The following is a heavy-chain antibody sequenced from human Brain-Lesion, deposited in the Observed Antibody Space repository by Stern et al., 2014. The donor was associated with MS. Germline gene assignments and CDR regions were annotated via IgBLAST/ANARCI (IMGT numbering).Heavy chain of an antibody. CDR1: GDSISSGSYY. CDR3: ARAGMKLDY. J-gene: IGHJ4*02. Sequence: QVQLQQWGPGLVKPSQTLSLTCTVSGDSISSGSYYWSWIRQHPGKGLEWIGYIYHSGTTFYNPSLKSRVTISVDTSKNQFSLKLSSVTAADTAVYYCARAGMKLDYWGQGTLVTVSS. CDR2: IYHSGTT. D-gene: IGHD6-13*01. V-gene: IGHV4-31*03.